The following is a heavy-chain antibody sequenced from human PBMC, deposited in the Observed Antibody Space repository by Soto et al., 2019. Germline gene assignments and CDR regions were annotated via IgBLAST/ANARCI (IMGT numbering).Heavy chain of an antibody. Sequence: GGSLRLSCAASGFTFSSYGMHWVRQAPCKGLKLVAVISYDGSNKYYADSVKGRFTISRDNSKNTLYLQMNSLRAEDTAVYYCAKVGGYSYGPRRYYYYYMDVWGKGTTVTVSS. V-gene: IGHV3-30*18. CDR1: GFTFSSYG. D-gene: IGHD5-18*01. J-gene: IGHJ6*03. CDR3: AKVGGYSYGPRRYYYYYMDV. CDR2: ISYDGSNK.